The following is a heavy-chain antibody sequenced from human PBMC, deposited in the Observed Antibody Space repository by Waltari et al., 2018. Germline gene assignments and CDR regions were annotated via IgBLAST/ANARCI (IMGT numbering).Heavy chain of an antibody. CDR3: AREVDCTGGVCYYYYGMDV. V-gene: IGHV3-21*01. CDR1: GFTFSSYS. D-gene: IGHD2-8*02. Sequence: EVQLVESGGGLVKPGGSLRLSCAASGFTFSSYSMNWVRQAPGKGLEWVSSISSSSSYIYDADSVKGRFTISRDNAKNSLYLQMNSLRAEDTAVYYCAREVDCTGGVCYYYYGMDVWGQGTTVTVSS. J-gene: IGHJ6*02. CDR2: ISSSSSYI.